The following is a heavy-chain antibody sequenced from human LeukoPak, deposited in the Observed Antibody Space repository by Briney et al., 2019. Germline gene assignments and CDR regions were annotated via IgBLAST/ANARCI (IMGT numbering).Heavy chain of an antibody. CDR1: GYSFTSYW. V-gene: IGHV5-51*01. D-gene: IGHD5-12*01. Sequence: GAALQISCKGSGYSFTSYWIGWGRRMPGKGVEWMGIIYPGDSDTRYSPSFQGQVTISADKSISTAYLQWSSLKASDTAMYYCARHAVDGSGLRWGQGTLVTVSS. J-gene: IGHJ4*02. CDR3: ARHAVDGSGLR. CDR2: IYPGDSDT.